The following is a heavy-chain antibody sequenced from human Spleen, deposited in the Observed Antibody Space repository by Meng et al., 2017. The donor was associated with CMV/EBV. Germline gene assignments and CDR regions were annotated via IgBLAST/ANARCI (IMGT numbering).Heavy chain of an antibody. J-gene: IGHJ6*02. CDR3: ARVHYYGMDV. V-gene: IGHV3-11*01. Sequence: GESLKISCAASGFTVSDYYMSWIRQAPGKGLEWVSYISSSGSTIYYADSVKGRFTISRDNAKNSLYLQMNSLRAEDTAVYYCARVHYYGMDVWGQGTTVTVSS. CDR2: ISSSGSTI. CDR1: GFTVSDYY.